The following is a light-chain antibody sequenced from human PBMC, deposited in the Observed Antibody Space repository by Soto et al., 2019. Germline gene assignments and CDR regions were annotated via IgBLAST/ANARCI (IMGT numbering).Light chain of an antibody. CDR3: QQLGT. V-gene: IGKV3-20*01. CDR2: GAS. CDR1: QSVSSSY. Sequence: EIVLTQSPGTLSLSPGERATLSCRASQSVSSSYLAWYQQKPGQAPRLLIYGASSRATGIPDRFSGSGSGTDFTLTISRLEPEDFEVYYCQQLGTFGGGTKVDIK. J-gene: IGKJ4*01.